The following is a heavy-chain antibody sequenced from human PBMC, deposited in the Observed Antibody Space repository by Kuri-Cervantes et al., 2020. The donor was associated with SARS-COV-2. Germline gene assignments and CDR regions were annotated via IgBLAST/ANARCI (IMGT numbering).Heavy chain of an antibody. Sequence: GESLKISCAASRFMFSCDRMNWVRQAPGKGLEWVSYISSSSSTIYYADSVKGRFTISRDNSKNTLYLQMNSLRAEDTAVYYCATLFDSSGFMFDYWGQGTLVTVSS. J-gene: IGHJ4*02. V-gene: IGHV3-48*01. CDR3: ATLFDSSGFMFDY. D-gene: IGHD3-22*01. CDR2: ISSSSSTI. CDR1: RFMFSCDR.